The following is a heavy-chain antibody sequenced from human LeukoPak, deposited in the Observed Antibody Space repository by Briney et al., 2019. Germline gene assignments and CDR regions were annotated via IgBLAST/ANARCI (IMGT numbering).Heavy chain of an antibody. V-gene: IGHV3-23*01. J-gene: IGHJ4*02. D-gene: IGHD3-10*01. CDR3: AKEPWFQDY. Sequence: GGSLRLSCAASGFTFNTYAMSWVRQAPGKGLEWVSAISGSGTNTYYADSAKGRFTISRDNSRNTLSLQMNSLRVEDTAVYYCAKEPWFQDYWGQGTLVTVSS. CDR2: ISGSGTNT. CDR1: GFTFNTYA.